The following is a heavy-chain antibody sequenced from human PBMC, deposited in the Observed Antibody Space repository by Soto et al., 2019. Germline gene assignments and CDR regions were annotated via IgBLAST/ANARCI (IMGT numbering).Heavy chain of an antibody. Sequence: SETLSLTCSVSGESISSGGYYWSWIRHLPGKGLEWIGYIYDTESAYYNPSLKSRVSISMDTSENHFAMRLTSVTAADSAVYYRARASSSSSAADYWGQGLQVTVSS. CDR3: ARASSSSSAADY. CDR1: GESISSGGYY. CDR2: IYDTESA. D-gene: IGHD6-6*01. J-gene: IGHJ4*02. V-gene: IGHV4-31*03.